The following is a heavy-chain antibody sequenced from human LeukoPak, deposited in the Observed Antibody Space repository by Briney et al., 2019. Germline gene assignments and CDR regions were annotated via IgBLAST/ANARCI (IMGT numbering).Heavy chain of an antibody. J-gene: IGHJ4*02. D-gene: IGHD6-19*01. CDR3: AKRGSGSYEFDY. V-gene: IGHV3-30*02. CDR2: IRFDGSNR. CDR1: GFTFSSYD. Sequence: GGSLRLSCAASGFTFSSYDMHWVRQAPGKGLEWVAYIRFDGSNRYFADSVKGRFTISRDNSKNTLYLQMNSLRAEDTAVYYCAKRGSGSYEFDYWGQGTLVTVSS.